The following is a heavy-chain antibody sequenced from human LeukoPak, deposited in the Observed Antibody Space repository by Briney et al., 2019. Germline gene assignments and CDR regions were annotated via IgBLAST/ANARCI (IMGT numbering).Heavy chain of an antibody. CDR1: GYTFTGYY. Sequence: GASVKVSCKASGYTFTGYYMHWVRQAPGQGLEWMGWINPNSGGTNYAQKFQGRVTMTRDTSISTAYMELSRLRSDDTAVYYCARGPPVVTYYYYYMDVWGKGTTVTVSS. V-gene: IGHV1-2*02. CDR2: INPNSGGT. D-gene: IGHD4-23*01. CDR3: ARGPPVVTYYYYYMDV. J-gene: IGHJ6*03.